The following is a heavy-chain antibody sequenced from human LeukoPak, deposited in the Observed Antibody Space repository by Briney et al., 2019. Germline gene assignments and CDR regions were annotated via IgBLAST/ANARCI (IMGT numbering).Heavy chain of an antibody. Sequence: SSVKVSCKASGYTFTGYYMHWVRQAPGQGLEWMGWINPNSGGTNYAQKFQGRVTMTRDTSISTAYMELSRLRSDDTAVYYCARDPRGSSYPNYYYYYRMDVWGQGTTFTVSS. V-gene: IGHV1-2*02. CDR3: ARDPRGSSYPNYYYYYRMDV. D-gene: IGHD3-3*01. CDR2: INPNSGGT. J-gene: IGHJ6*02. CDR1: GYTFTGYY.